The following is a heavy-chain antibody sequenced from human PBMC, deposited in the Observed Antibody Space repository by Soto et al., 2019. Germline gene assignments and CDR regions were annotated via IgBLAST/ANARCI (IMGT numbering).Heavy chain of an antibody. CDR1: GGSISSYY. J-gene: IGHJ5*02. CDR2: IYTSGST. CDR3: ARVLFWDSSPQINWFDP. D-gene: IGHD3-9*01. V-gene: IGHV4-4*07. Sequence: QVQLQESGPGLVKPSETLSLTCTVSGGSISSYYWSWIRQPAGKGLEWIGRIYTSGSTNYNPSLESRVTMSVDTSKNQFSLKLSSVTAADTAVYYCARVLFWDSSPQINWFDPWGQGTLVTVSS.